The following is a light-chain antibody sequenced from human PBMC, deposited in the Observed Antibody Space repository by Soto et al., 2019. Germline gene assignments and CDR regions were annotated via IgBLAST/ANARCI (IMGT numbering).Light chain of an antibody. CDR2: DAS. CDR1: PSVSSY. V-gene: IGKV3-11*01. CDR3: QQRSNWPPIST. Sequence: EIVLTQSPAPLSLSPGERATLSCRASPSVSSYLACYQQKPGQAPRLLIYDASNRATGIPARFSGSESGTDFTLTISSLEPEDFAVYYCQQRSNWPPISTCGPGTKVDIK. J-gene: IGKJ3*01.